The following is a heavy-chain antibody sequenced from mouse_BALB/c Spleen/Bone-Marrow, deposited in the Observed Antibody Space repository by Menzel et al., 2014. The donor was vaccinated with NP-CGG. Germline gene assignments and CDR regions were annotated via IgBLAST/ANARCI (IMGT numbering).Heavy chain of an antibody. D-gene: IGHD2-1*01. CDR2: IAPGSGST. V-gene: IGHV1S41*01. Sequence: DLVKPGASVKLSCKASGYTFTSYWINWIKQRPGQGLEWIGRIAPGSGSTYYNEMFKGKATLTVDTSSSTAFIQLSSLSSDDSAVYFCAREDMGYGNYDCFVYWGQGTLATVSA. CDR1: GYTFTSYW. J-gene: IGHJ3*01. CDR3: AREDMGYGNYDCFVY.